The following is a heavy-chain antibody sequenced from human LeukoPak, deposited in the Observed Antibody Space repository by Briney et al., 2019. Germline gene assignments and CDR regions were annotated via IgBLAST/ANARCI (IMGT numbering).Heavy chain of an antibody. D-gene: IGHD3-22*01. CDR1: GYTFTGYY. Sequence: VASVKVSCKASGYTFTGYYMHWVRQAPGQGLEWMGWINPKSGGTKYEQKFQGRVTMTRDTSISTAYMELSRLRSDDAAVFYCARGGDYYDSSGYPDDAFDVWGQGTMVIVSS. J-gene: IGHJ3*01. V-gene: IGHV1-2*02. CDR2: INPKSGGT. CDR3: ARGGDYYDSSGYPDDAFDV.